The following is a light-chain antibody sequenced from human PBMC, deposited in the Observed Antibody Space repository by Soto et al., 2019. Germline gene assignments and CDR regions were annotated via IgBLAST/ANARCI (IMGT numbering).Light chain of an antibody. Sequence: EIVMTQSPATLSVSPGERATLSCRASQSVSSNLAWYQQKPGQAPRLLIYGASTRATGIPARFSGSGSGTEFTLTIRSLQSEDFAVYYCQQYNNWYTFGQGTKLDIK. J-gene: IGKJ2*01. CDR1: QSVSSN. V-gene: IGKV3-15*01. CDR2: GAS. CDR3: QQYNNWYT.